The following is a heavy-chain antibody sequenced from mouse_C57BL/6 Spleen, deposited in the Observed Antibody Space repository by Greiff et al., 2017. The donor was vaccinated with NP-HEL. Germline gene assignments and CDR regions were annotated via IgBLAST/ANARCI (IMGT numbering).Heavy chain of an antibody. CDR3: AKSYGSSYYAMDY. CDR1: GYSFTDYN. V-gene: IGHV1-39*01. Sequence: VQLQQSGPELVKPGASVKISCKASGYSFTDYNMNWVKQSNGKSLEWIGVINPNYGTTRYNQKFKGKATLTVDQSSSTAYMQLNSLTSEDSAVYYCAKSYGSSYYAMDYWGQGTSVTVSS. J-gene: IGHJ4*01. D-gene: IGHD1-1*01. CDR2: INPNYGTT.